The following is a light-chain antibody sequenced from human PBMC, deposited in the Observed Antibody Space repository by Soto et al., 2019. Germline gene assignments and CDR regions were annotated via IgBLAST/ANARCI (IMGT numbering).Light chain of an antibody. CDR3: SSSTSTSTLMI. Sequence: QSALTQPASVSGSPGQSITISCTGTSSDVGRYKFVSWYQQYPGKAPRLMMYEVSNRPSGVSNRFSGSKSGNTASLTISGLQTEDDAIYYCSSSTSTSTLMIFGGGTKLTVL. CDR1: SSDVGRYKF. V-gene: IGLV2-14*01. J-gene: IGLJ2*01. CDR2: EVS.